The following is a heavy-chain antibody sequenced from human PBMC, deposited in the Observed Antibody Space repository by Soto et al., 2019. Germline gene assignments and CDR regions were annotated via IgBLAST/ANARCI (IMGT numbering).Heavy chain of an antibody. D-gene: IGHD1-26*01. Sequence: PGGSLRLSCAASGFTFSSYGMHWVRQAPGKGLEWVAVISYDGSNKYYADSVKGRFTISRDNSKNTLYLQMNSLRAEDTAVYYCAKDLKVRATPFGFDYWGQGT. CDR3: AKDLKVRATPFGFDY. CDR2: ISYDGSNK. J-gene: IGHJ4*02. V-gene: IGHV3-30*18. CDR1: GFTFSSYG.